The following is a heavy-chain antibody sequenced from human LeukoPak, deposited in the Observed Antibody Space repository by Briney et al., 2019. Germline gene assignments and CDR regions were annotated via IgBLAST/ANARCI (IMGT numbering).Heavy chain of an antibody. D-gene: IGHD3-9*01. J-gene: IGHJ6*03. CDR2: IIPIFGTA. V-gene: IGHV1-69*13. CDR1: GGTFSSYA. Sequence: ASVKVSCKASGGTFSSYAISWVRQAPGQGLEWMGGIIPIFGTANYAQKFQGRVTITADESTSTAYMELSSLRSDDTAVYYCAREGHDILTGYYLLYYYYYMDVWGKGTTVTVSS. CDR3: AREGHDILTGYYLLYYYYYMDV.